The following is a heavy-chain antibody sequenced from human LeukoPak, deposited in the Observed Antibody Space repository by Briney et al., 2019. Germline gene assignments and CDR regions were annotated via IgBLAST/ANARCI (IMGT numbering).Heavy chain of an antibody. D-gene: IGHD1-26*01. Sequence: GGSLRLSCAASGFTFSSYWMSWVRQAPGKGLEWVANIKQDGSEKYYVDSVKGRFTISRDNAKNSLYLQMNSLGPEDTAVYYCARDPYSGNYGNYYYYYMDVWGKGTTVTVSS. CDR3: ARDPYSGNYGNYYYYYMDV. V-gene: IGHV3-7*01. J-gene: IGHJ6*03. CDR2: IKQDGSEK. CDR1: GFTFSSYW.